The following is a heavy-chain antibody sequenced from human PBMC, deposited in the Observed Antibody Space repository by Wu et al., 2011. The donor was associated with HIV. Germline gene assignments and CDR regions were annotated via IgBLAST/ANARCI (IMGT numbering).Heavy chain of an antibody. CDR3: ARVENYGDFQFGFDD. CDR2: IIPMFGTP. CDR1: GGTFSSHA. J-gene: IGHJ4*02. V-gene: IGHV1-69*15. Sequence: QVQLVQSGAEVKKPGSSAKVSCKASGGTFSSHAINWVRQAPGQGLEWMGRIIPMFGTPNYARKFQGRVTITADESTSTAYMELSSLRSEDTAVYYCARVENYGDFQFGFDDWGRGNPSVTVSS. D-gene: IGHD4-17*01.